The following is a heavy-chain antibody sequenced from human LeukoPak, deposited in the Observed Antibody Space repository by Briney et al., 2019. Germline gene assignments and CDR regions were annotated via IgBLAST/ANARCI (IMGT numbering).Heavy chain of an antibody. D-gene: IGHD6-19*01. Sequence: GRSLRLTCAASGFSFSSYAMHWVRQAPGKGLEWVAVISYDGSNEYYPDSVKGRFTISRDNSKNTLYLQMNSLRAEDTAVYYCARDSSGSNNWFDPWGQGTLVTVSS. J-gene: IGHJ5*02. CDR1: GFSFSSYA. CDR3: ARDSSGSNNWFDP. V-gene: IGHV3-30*04. CDR2: ISYDGSNE.